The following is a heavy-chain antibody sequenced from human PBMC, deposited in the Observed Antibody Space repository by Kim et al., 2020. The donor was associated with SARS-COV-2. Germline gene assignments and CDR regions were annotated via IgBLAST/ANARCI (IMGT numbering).Heavy chain of an antibody. J-gene: IGHJ2*01. Sequence: QKLQGRVTMTRNTSISTAYMELSSLRSEDTAVYYCARTNVGSYYKGYFDLWGRGTLVTVSS. CDR3: ARTNVGSYYKGYFDL. D-gene: IGHD1-26*01. V-gene: IGHV1-8*01.